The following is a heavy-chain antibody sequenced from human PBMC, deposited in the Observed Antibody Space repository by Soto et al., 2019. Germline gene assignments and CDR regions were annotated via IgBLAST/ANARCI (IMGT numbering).Heavy chain of an antibody. CDR1: GGSISSYY. V-gene: IGHV4-59*08. D-gene: IGHD6-19*01. CDR3: ARLSLGWLVPQPYYYYGMDV. J-gene: IGHJ6*02. Sequence: PSETLSLTCTVSGGSISSYYWSWIRQPPGKGLDWIGYIYYSGSTNYNPSLKSRVTISVDTSKNQFSLKLSSVTAADTAVYYCARLSLGWLVPQPYYYYGMDVWGQGTTVTVSS. CDR2: IYYSGST.